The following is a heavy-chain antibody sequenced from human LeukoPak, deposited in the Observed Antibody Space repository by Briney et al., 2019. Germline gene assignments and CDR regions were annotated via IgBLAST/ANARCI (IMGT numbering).Heavy chain of an antibody. V-gene: IGHV1-2*06. CDR2: INPNSGGT. CDR1: GYTFTGYY. CDR3: ARRIAAAGHFDY. J-gene: IGHJ4*02. D-gene: IGHD6-13*01. Sequence: GASVKVSCKASGYTFTGYYLYWVRQAPGQGLEWKGRINPNSGGTNYAQKFQGRVTMTRDTSISTAYMELSSLRSDDTAVFYCARRIAAAGHFDYWGQGTLVTVSS.